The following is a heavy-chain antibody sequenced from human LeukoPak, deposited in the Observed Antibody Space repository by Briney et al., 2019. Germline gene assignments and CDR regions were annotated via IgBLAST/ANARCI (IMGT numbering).Heavy chain of an antibody. V-gene: IGHV4-34*01. J-gene: IGHJ4*02. CDR1: GGSFSGYY. CDR2: INHSGST. CDR3: ARTNWGRLKDFDY. D-gene: IGHD7-27*01. Sequence: PSETLSLTCAVYGGSFSGYYWSWIRQPPGKGLEWIGEINHSGSTNYNPSLKSRVTISVDTSKNQFSLKLSSVTAADTAVYYCARTNWGRLKDFDYWGQGTLMTVSS.